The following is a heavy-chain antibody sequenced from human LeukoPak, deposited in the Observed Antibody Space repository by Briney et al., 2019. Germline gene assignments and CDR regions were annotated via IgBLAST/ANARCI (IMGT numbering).Heavy chain of an antibody. CDR2: ISAYNGNT. J-gene: IGHJ4*02. D-gene: IGHD3-22*01. V-gene: IGHV1-18*01. CDR3: ARDDMYDSSGYSGGLDY. Sequence: GASVKVSCKASGYTFTSHGISWVRQAPGQGLEGMGWISAYNGNTNYAQKLQGRVTMTTDTSTGTAYMELRSLRSDDTAVYYCARDDMYDSSGYSGGLDYWGQGTLVTVSS. CDR1: GYTFTSHG.